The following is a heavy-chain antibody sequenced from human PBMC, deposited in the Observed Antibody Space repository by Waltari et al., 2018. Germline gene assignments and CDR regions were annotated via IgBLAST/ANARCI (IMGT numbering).Heavy chain of an antibody. CDR3: ARERSSGWYDY. J-gene: IGHJ4*02. CDR1: GESISSSPYY. CDR2: LYYGRTT. Sequence: QLQMQESGPGLAKPSATLSLTCSVSGESISSSPYYWAWIRQPPGKGLEWIGSLYYGRTTNYNPSLTSRVTVSVDTSKNQLSLRLTSVTAADTAVYYCARERSSGWYDYWGQGTLVTVSS. D-gene: IGHD6-19*01. V-gene: IGHV4-39*02.